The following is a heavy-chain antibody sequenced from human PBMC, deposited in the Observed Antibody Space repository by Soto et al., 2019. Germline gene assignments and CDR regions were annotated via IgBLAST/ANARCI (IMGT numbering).Heavy chain of an antibody. CDR1: GYTFTSYD. CDR3: ASLLLWFGEAPFSGMDV. J-gene: IGHJ6*02. D-gene: IGHD3-10*01. V-gene: IGHV1-8*01. CDR2: MNPNSGNT. Sequence: ASMKVSCKASGYTFTSYDINWVRQATGQGLEWMGWMNPNSGNTGYAQKFQGRVTMTRNTSISTAYMELSSLRSEDTAVYYCASLLLWFGEAPFSGMDVWGQGTTVTVSS.